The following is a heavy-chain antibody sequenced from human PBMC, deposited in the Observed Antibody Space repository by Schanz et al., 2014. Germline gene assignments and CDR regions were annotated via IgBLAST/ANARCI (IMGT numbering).Heavy chain of an antibody. J-gene: IGHJ6*02. CDR2: ISPYNGNT. D-gene: IGHD3-9*01. CDR1: GGTFSSFG. V-gene: IGHV1-18*01. Sequence: QVHLVQSGPEVKKPGSSVKVSCKASGGTFSSFGINWVRQAPGQGLEWMGWISPYNGNTNYAQKLQGRVTMTTDTSTSTAYMELRSLRSDDTAVYYCARVQDDILTGSECYYGMDVWGQGTTVTVSS. CDR3: ARVQDDILTGSECYYGMDV.